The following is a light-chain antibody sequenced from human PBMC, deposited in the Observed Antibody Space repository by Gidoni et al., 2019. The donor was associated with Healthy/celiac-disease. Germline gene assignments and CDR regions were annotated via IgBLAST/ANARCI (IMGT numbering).Light chain of an antibody. V-gene: IGLV1-40*01. CDR2: GNS. J-gene: IGLJ2*01. CDR3: QSYDSSPKVV. Sequence: HSALTQPLSVSVAPGQGVTLSFTGSSSNIGAGYDVHWYQQRPGTAPKILIYGNSNRPSGVPDRFSGSKSGTSASLAISGRQAEEEADYYCQSYDSSPKVVFGGGTKLTVL. CDR1: SSNIGAGYD.